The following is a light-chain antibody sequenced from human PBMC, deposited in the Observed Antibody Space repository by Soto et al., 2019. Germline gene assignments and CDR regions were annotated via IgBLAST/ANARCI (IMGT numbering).Light chain of an antibody. Sequence: QSVLTQPLSASASPGQRVTISCSGGSSNIGSNTVAWYQHLPGTAPPRLIFTAGQRPSGVPGRFSGSKSGTSASLAISGLQSGDVGDYYCAAWDDSLNGFYVFGTGTKLTVL. CDR1: SSNIGSNT. J-gene: IGLJ1*01. V-gene: IGLV1-44*01. CDR2: TAG. CDR3: AAWDDSLNGFYV.